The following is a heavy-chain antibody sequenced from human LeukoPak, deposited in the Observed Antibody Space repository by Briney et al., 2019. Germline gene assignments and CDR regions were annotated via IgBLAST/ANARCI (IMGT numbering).Heavy chain of an antibody. CDR1: GYTFTSYG. J-gene: IGHJ6*03. D-gene: IGHD3-10*01. CDR3: ARDSITMVRGEVYYYYYMDV. CDR2: ISAYNGNT. V-gene: IGHV1-18*01. Sequence: ASVKVSCKASGYTFTSYGISWVRQAPGQGLEWMGWISAYNGNTNYAQKLQGRVTMTTDTSTSTAYMELRSLRSEDTAVYYCARDSITMVRGEVYYYYYMDVSGKGTTVTVSS.